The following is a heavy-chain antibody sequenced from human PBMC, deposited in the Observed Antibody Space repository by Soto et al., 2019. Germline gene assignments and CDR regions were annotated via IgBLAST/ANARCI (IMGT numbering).Heavy chain of an antibody. Sequence: EVRLLESGGGLEQPGGSLRLSCTTSGFTFDNFAMSWVRQAPGRGLEWVSAISGGGGGKYYADSVKGRFIISRDNSKSTLSLQMNSLRPEDTGVYYCAKDAGSTEYFFASWGQGTLVSVSS. CDR2: ISGGGGGK. V-gene: IGHV3-23*01. CDR1: GFTFDNFA. J-gene: IGHJ4*02. CDR3: AKDAGSTEYFFAS.